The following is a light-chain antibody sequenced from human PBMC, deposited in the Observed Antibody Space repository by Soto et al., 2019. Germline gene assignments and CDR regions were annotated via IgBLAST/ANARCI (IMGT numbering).Light chain of an antibody. CDR2: ARS. Sequence: DIQMTQSPSSLSASVGDRVTITCRASQRPDNYLNWYQQRPGQAPRLLIYARSNLQSGVPSRFSGGGSGTEFTLTISSLQPDDFATYYCQHYNSYSEAFGQGTKVDIK. CDR1: QRPDNY. J-gene: IGKJ1*01. CDR3: QHYNSYSEA. V-gene: IGKV1-17*01.